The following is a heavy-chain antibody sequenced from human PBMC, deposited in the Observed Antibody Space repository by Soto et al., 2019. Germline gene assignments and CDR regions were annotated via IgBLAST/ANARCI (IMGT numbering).Heavy chain of an antibody. CDR3: ARPQWLALYYFDY. Sequence: SETLSLTCTVSGGSISSSSYYWGWIRQPPGKGLEWIGSIYYSGSTYYNPSLKSRVTISVDTSKNQFSLKLSSVTAADTAVYYCARPQWLALYYFDYWGQGTLVTVSS. CDR2: IYYSGST. D-gene: IGHD6-19*01. CDR1: GGSISSSSYY. J-gene: IGHJ4*02. V-gene: IGHV4-39*01.